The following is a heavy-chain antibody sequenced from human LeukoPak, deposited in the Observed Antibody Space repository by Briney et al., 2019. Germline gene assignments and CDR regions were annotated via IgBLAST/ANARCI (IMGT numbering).Heavy chain of an antibody. Sequence: ASVKVSCKASGYTFTSYDINWVRQATGQGLEWMGWMNPNSGNTGYAQKFQGRVTMTRNTSIGTAYMELSSLRSEDTAVYYCARELGYCSSTSCYSWFDPWGQGTLVTVSS. J-gene: IGHJ5*02. CDR3: ARELGYCSSTSCYSWFDP. CDR1: GYTFTSYD. D-gene: IGHD2-2*02. V-gene: IGHV1-8*01. CDR2: MNPNSGNT.